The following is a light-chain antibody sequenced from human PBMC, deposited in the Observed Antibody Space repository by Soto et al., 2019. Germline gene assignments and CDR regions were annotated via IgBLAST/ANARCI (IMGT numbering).Light chain of an antibody. CDR2: GAS. Sequence: IVLTQSPGTLSLSPGERATLSCRASQSLSTYVAWYQQQPGQAPRLLIYGASKRATGIPDRFSGSGSGTDFTLTISRLEPEDFAVYYCQEFGNTVGGGTKVDIK. CDR1: QSLSTY. CDR3: QEFGNT. J-gene: IGKJ4*01. V-gene: IGKV3-20*01.